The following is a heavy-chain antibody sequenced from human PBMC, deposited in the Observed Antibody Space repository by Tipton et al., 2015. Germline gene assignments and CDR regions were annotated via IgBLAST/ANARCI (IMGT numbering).Heavy chain of an antibody. CDR2: ISSSGSTM. CDR1: GFTFSDYY. V-gene: IGHV3-11*01. Sequence: SLRLSCATSGFTFSDYYMSWFRQTPEKGLEWLSYISSSGSTMYYAESVEGRFIISRDNAKDSVFLQMNSLRAEDTAVYYCARDRAVDGDDDEMTSDFWGQGTLVTVSS. CDR3: ARDRAVDGDDDEMTSDF. D-gene: IGHD3-10*01. J-gene: IGHJ4*02.